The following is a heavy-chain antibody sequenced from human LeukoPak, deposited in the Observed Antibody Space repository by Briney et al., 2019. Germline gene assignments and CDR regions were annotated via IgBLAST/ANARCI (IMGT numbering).Heavy chain of an antibody. J-gene: IGHJ6*02. CDR1: GGSISSYY. D-gene: IGHD6-19*01. CDR2: IYYSGST. Sequence: SETLSLTCTVSGGSISSYYWSWIRQPPGKGLEWIGYIYYSGSTNYNPSLKGRVTISVDTSKNQFSLQLSSVTAADTVVYYCGRQPHGIAVAGMWYYYGMDVWGQGTTVTVSS. V-gene: IGHV4-59*08. CDR3: GRQPHGIAVAGMWYYYGMDV.